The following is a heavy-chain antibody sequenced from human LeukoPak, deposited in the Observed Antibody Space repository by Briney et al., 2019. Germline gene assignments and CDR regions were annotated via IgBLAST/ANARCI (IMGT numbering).Heavy chain of an antibody. V-gene: IGHV3-30-3*01. Sequence: PGRSLRLSCSPSAFTFSSYAMHWVRQAPGNGLYLVAVISYDGSNKYYADSVKGRFTISRDNSKNTLYLQMNSLRAEDTAVYYCARDGGGKAYGDYVGFFDYWGQGTLVTVSS. CDR3: ARDGGGKAYGDYVGFFDY. J-gene: IGHJ4*02. CDR2: ISYDGSNK. D-gene: IGHD4-17*01. CDR1: AFTFSSYA.